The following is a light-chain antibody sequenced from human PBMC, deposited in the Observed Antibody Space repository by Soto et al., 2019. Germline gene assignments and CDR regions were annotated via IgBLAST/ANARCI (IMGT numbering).Light chain of an antibody. CDR2: DAS. J-gene: IGKJ2*01. V-gene: IGKV1-5*01. CDR1: QSISSW. CDR3: QQYNSPRYT. Sequence: DIQMTQSPSTLSASVGDRVTITCRASQSISSWLAWYQQKPGKAPKLLIYDASSLESGVPSRFSGRGSGKEFTLTISSLQPDDFATYYCQQYNSPRYTFGEGTKLEIK.